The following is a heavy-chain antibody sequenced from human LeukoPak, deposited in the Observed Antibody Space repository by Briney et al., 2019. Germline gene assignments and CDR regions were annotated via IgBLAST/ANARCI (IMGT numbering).Heavy chain of an antibody. D-gene: IGHD6-13*01. J-gene: IGHJ4*02. CDR1: AGSIISSDTY. Sequence: PSQTLSLTCTLAAGSIISSDTYWAWIRQPPGKGLQSMGKVDSRGRTNSNTSLKSRVTVSVATSRNQISLEMNSATHANTAVYYCARSQERIAGGLTFDNWGQGTLVTVSS. V-gene: IGHV4-39*01. CDR3: ARSQERIAGGLTFDN. CDR2: VDSRGRT.